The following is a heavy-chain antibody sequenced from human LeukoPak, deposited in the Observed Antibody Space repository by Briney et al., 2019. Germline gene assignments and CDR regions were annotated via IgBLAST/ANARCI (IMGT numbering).Heavy chain of an antibody. J-gene: IGHJ6*03. CDR1: GGSFSGYY. D-gene: IGHD6-13*01. CDR3: ARGKGQQQPQDYYMDV. V-gene: IGHV4-34*01. Sequence: RSETLSLTCAVYGGSFSGYYWSWIRRPRGKGVEGGGEINHSGSTNYNTSLKSRVTISVETSKNQFSLKLSSVTAADTAVYYCARGKGQQQPQDYYMDVWGKGTTVTVSS. CDR2: INHSGST.